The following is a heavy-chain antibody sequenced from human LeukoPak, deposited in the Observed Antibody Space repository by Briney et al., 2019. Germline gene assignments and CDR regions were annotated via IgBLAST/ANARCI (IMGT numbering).Heavy chain of an antibody. CDR1: GGSFSDHY. J-gene: IGHJ4*02. CDR3: ARLTLYCSGGSCYLRFDY. Sequence: SETLSLTCAVYGGSFSDHYWTWIRQPPGKGLEWIGEINHSGGTNYNPSLKSRVTISVDTSKNQFSLKLSSVTAADTAVYYCARLTLYCSGGSCYLRFDYWGQGTLVTVSS. D-gene: IGHD2-15*01. CDR2: INHSGGT. V-gene: IGHV4-34*01.